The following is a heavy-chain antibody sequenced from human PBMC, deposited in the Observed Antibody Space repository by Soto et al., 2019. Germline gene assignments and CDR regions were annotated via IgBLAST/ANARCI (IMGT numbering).Heavy chain of an antibody. Sequence: ASVKVSCKASGYTLTHYGISWVRQAPGQGLEWMGWISPYNDDTKSAQKFQGRVTMTTDTSTTTVYMELRSLRSDDTALYYCAREYCIGGSGYGVAYRGQGTLVTGSP. V-gene: IGHV1-18*01. CDR1: GYTLTHYG. CDR3: AREYCIGGSGYGVAY. J-gene: IGHJ4*02. CDR2: ISPYNDDT. D-gene: IGHD2-15*01.